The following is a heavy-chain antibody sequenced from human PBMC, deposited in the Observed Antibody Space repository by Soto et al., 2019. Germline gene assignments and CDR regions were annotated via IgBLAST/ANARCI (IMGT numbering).Heavy chain of an antibody. CDR2: INPNSGGT. V-gene: IGHV1-2*02. J-gene: IGHJ6*01. Sequence: QEQLVQSGAEVKKPGASVKVSCKASGYTFSGYYIHWLRQAPGQGLEWMGWINPNSGGTNYAQKFQGRVTVTRYTPTSTAYMELSRLTSDDTAVYYCARSLTEGYCTITGCYTRPLYGMDVW. CDR1: GYTFSGYY. CDR3: ARSLTEGYCTITGCYTRPLYGMDV. D-gene: IGHD2-2*02.